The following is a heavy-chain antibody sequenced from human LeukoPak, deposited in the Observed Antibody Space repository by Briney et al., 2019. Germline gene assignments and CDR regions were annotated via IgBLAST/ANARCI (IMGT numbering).Heavy chain of an antibody. CDR3: ARDTPGPEYSSSWYDGNYYYYYMDV. CDR2: IYYSGST. Sequence: SETLSLTCTVSGGSISSSSYYWGWIRQPPGKGLEWIGSIYYSGSTYYNPSLKSRVTISVDTSKNQFSLKLSSVTAADTAVYYCARDTPGPEYSSSWYDGNYYYYYMDVWGKGTTVTVSS. V-gene: IGHV4-39*07. J-gene: IGHJ6*03. CDR1: GGSISSSSYY. D-gene: IGHD6-13*01.